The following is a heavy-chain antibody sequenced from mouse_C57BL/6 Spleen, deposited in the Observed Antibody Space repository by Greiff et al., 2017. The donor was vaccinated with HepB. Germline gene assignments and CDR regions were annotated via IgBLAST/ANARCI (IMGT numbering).Heavy chain of an antibody. CDR1: GFTFSSYA. J-gene: IGHJ4*01. CDR3: TREDTYAMDY. CDR2: VSSCGDFS. V-gene: IGHV5-9-1*02. Sequence: VTLVASGEGLVKPGGSLKLSCAASGFTFSSYAMSWVRQNPEKRLEWVAYVSSCGDFSYYADTVKGRFTISRDHARNTLYLLMSSLKSDDTAMYYCTREDTYAMDYWGQGTSVTVSS.